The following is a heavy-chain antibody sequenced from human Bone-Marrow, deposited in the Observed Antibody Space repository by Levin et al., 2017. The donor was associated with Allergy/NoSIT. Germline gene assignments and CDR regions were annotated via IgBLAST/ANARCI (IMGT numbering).Heavy chain of an antibody. D-gene: IGHD3-10*01. V-gene: IGHV3-48*01. CDR3: ARDGHPPSGIGAAKFDY. CDR1: GFTFSSYS. CDR2: ISSSSSTI. Sequence: GGSLRLSCAASGFTFSSYSMNWVRQAPGKGLEWVSYISSSSSTIYYADSVKGRFTISRDNAKNSLYLQMNSLRAEDTAVYYCARDGHPPSGIGAAKFDYWGQGTLVTVSS. J-gene: IGHJ4*02.